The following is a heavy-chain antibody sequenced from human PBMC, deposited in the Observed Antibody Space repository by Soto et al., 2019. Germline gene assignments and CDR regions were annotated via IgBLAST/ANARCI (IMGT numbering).Heavy chain of an antibody. CDR3: AREKHRSSSSCYFIVDY. D-gene: IGHD2-2*01. J-gene: IGHJ4*02. V-gene: IGHV1-2*04. CDR2: INPNSGGT. CDR1: GYTFTGYY. Sequence: GASVKVSCKASGYTFTGYYMHWVRQAPGQGLEWMGWINPNSGGTNYAQKFQGWVTMTRDTSISTAYMELSRLRSDDTAVYYCAREKHRSSSSCYFIVDYCGQXPLVTVSA.